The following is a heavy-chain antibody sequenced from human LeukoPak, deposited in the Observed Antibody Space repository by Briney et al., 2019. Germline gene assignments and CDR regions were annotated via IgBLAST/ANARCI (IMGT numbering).Heavy chain of an antibody. J-gene: IGHJ4*02. D-gene: IGHD4-17*01. CDR1: GFTFSSYW. CDR2: IKQDGSEK. Sequence: PGGSLRLSCAASGFTFSSYWMSWVRQAPGKGLEWVANIKQDGSEKYYVDPVKGRFTISRDNAKNSLYLQMNSLRAEDTAVYYCARDSTTFYGDYTLFDYWGQGTLVTVSS. CDR3: ARDSTTFYGDYTLFDY. V-gene: IGHV3-7*01.